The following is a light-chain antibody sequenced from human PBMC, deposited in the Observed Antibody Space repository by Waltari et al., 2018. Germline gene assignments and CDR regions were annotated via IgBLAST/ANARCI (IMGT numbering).Light chain of an antibody. V-gene: IGLV3-19*01. Sequence: SSELSQGPAVSVALGQTVRITCQGDSLRRYYASWCRTKPGQSPVLLIYGKNNRPSGIPDRFSASSSGNTASLTISGVRAEDEGDYYCNSREISGDVIFGGGTKLTVL. CDR1: SLRRYY. CDR3: NSREISGDVI. J-gene: IGLJ2*01. CDR2: GKN.